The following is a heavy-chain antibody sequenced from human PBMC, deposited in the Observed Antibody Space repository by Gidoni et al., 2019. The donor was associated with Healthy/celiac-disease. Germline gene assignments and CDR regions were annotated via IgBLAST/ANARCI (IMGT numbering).Heavy chain of an antibody. CDR1: GYRFTSYW. Sequence: EVQLVQSGAEVKKPGESLKISCKGSGYRFTSYWIGWVRQMPGKGLEWMGIIYPGDSDTRYSPSFQGQVTISADKSISTAYLQWSSLKASDTAMYYCARARIQLERRVAFDIWGQGTMVTVSS. V-gene: IGHV5-51*01. J-gene: IGHJ3*02. CDR2: IYPGDSDT. D-gene: IGHD1-1*01. CDR3: ARARIQLERRVAFDI.